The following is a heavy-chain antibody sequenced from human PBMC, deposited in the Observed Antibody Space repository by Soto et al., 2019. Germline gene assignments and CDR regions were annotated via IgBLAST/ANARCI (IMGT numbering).Heavy chain of an antibody. J-gene: IGHJ6*02. V-gene: IGHV1-8*01. CDR1: GYTFTSYD. CDR3: ARALSIRAVCGMDV. CDR2: MNPNSGNT. Sequence: QVQLVQSGAEVKKPGASVKVSCKASGYTFTSYDINWVRQATGQGLEWMGWMNPNSGNTGYAQKFQGRVTMTRNTSIRTAYMELSSLRSEDTAVYYCARALSIRAVCGMDVWGQGTTVTVSS. D-gene: IGHD2-8*01.